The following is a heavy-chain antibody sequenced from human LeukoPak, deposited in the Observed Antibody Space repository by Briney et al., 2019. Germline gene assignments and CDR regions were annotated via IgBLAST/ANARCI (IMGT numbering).Heavy chain of an antibody. CDR3: ARDERYDSSGYPFDY. D-gene: IGHD3-22*01. CDR1: GYTFTGYF. J-gene: IGHJ4*02. CDR2: INPNNGGT. V-gene: IGHV1-2*02. Sequence: ASVKVSCKASGYTFTGYFIHWVRQAPGQGLEWMGWINPNNGGTNYAQKFQGRVTMTRDTSISTAYMELSRLRSDDTAVYCCARDERYDSSGYPFDYWGQGTLVTVSS.